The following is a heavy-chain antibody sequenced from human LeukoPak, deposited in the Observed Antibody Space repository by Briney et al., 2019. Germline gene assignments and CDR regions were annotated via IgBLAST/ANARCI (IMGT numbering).Heavy chain of an antibody. J-gene: IGHJ6*03. Sequence: GASVKVSCKASGYTFTGYYIHWVRQAPGQGLEWMGWISAYNGNTNYAQKLQGRVTMTTDTSTSTAYMELRSLRSDDTAVYYCARDRHRVHYYYYYMDVWGKGTTVTVSS. CDR1: GYTFTGYY. CDR3: ARDRHRVHYYYYYMDV. CDR2: ISAYNGNT. D-gene: IGHD1-14*01. V-gene: IGHV1-18*04.